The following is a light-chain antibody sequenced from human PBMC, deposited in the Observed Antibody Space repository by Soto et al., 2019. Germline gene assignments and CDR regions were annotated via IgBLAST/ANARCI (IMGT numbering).Light chain of an antibody. Sequence: IVLTQSAGTLSLSPGERVTLSCRASQSVTTRLAWYQHKPGQAPTLLMSGASNRASGVPVRFSGSGSGTDFTLTITRLEPEDFALYYCQQYGGSPITFGLGTRLEI. CDR2: GAS. J-gene: IGKJ5*01. CDR1: QSVTTR. CDR3: QQYGGSPIT. V-gene: IGKV3-20*01.